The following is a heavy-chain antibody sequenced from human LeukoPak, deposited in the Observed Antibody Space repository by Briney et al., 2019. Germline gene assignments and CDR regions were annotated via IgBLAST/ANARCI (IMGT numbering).Heavy chain of an antibody. D-gene: IGHD2-21*02. Sequence: ASVKVSCKASGYTFTSYGISWVRQAPGQGLEWMGWISAYNGNTNYAQKLQGRVTMTTDTSTSTAYMELRSLRSDDTAVYYCARGREHIVVVTDAFDIWGQGTMVTVSS. CDR1: GYTFTSYG. CDR3: ARGREHIVVVTDAFDI. CDR2: ISAYNGNT. V-gene: IGHV1-18*01. J-gene: IGHJ3*02.